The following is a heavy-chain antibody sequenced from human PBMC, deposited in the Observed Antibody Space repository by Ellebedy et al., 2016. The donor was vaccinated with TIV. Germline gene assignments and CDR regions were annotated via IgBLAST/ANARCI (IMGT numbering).Heavy chain of an antibody. J-gene: IGHJ4*02. CDR2: ISSDGSAK. CDR3: ASGRSSGSYFDS. D-gene: IGHD3-10*01. V-gene: IGHV3-11*01. Sequence: GGSLRLXCEASGVSLSDYYMSWIRQAPGKGLEWISYISSDGSAKFYADFVNGRFTISRDNAQNSLSLQMNSLRADDTAVYYCASGRSSGSYFDSWGQGTLVTVSS. CDR1: GVSLSDYY.